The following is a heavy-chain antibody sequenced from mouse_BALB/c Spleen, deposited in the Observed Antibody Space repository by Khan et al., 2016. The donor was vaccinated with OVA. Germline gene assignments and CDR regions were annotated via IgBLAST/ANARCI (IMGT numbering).Heavy chain of an antibody. CDR1: GCTFSSFA. CDR3: TRSLVDYYAMDY. Sequence: EVELVESGGGVVKPGGSLKLSCSASGCTFSSFAMSWVRQTPEKRLEWVATISTGGHYTFYPDSVKGRFTISRDNARNTLYLQMSSLRSEDTAIYYCTRSLVDYYAMDYWGQGTSVTVSS. V-gene: IGHV5-9-3*01. J-gene: IGHJ4*01. D-gene: IGHD2-2*01. CDR2: ISTGGHYT.